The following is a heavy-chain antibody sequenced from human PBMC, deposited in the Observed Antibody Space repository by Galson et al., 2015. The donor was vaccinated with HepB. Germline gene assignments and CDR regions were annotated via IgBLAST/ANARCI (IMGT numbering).Heavy chain of an antibody. D-gene: IGHD2-2*01. V-gene: IGHV3-7*03. CDR2: IKQDGSEK. Sequence: SLRLSCAASGFTFSSYWMSWVRQAPGKGLEWVANIKQDGSEKYYVDSVKGRFTISRDNAKNSLYLQMNSLRAEDTAVYYCATYESWAKTCSGTSCYPVSWGPGALFTLSS. CDR1: GFTFSSYW. J-gene: IGHJ4*02. CDR3: ATYESWAKTCSGTSCYPVS.